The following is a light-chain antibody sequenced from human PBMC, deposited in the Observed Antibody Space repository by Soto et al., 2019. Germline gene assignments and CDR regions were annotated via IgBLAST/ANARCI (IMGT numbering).Light chain of an antibody. CDR3: QHYNSYSDA. V-gene: IGKV1-5*03. Sequence: DIQMTQSPSTLSASVGDKVTITCRASQGIVRWLAWYQQKPGKAPKLLIYKASTLKSGVPSRFSGSGSGTEFTLTISSLQPDDFATYYCQHYNSYSDAFGQGTKVDIK. J-gene: IGKJ1*01. CDR2: KAS. CDR1: QGIVRW.